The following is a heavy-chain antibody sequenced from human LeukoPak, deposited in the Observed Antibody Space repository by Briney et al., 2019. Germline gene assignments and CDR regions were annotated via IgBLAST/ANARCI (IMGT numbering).Heavy chain of an antibody. V-gene: IGHV1-2*06. D-gene: IGHD3-22*01. CDR2: INPNSGGT. Sequence: GASVKVSCKASGYTFTGYYMHWVRQAPGQGLEWMGRINPNSGGTNYAQKFQGRVTMTRDTSISTAYMELSRLRSDDTAVYYCARQTRVYYDSSGYYYFDYWGQGTLVTVSS. CDR3: ARQTRVYYDSSGYYYFDY. CDR1: GYTFTGYY. J-gene: IGHJ4*02.